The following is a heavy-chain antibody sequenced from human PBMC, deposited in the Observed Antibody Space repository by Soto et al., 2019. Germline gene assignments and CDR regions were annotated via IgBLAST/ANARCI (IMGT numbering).Heavy chain of an antibody. CDR1: GYTFTGYY. CDR2: INPNSGGT. V-gene: IGHV1-2*04. J-gene: IGHJ6*02. CDR3: ARGGITIFGVVPYYGMDV. Sequence: ASVKVSCKASGYTFTGYYMHWVRQAPGQGLEWMGWINPNSGGTNYAQKFQGWVTMTRDTSISTAYMELSRLRSDDTAVYYCARGGITIFGVVPYYGMDVWGQGTTVTVSS. D-gene: IGHD3-3*01.